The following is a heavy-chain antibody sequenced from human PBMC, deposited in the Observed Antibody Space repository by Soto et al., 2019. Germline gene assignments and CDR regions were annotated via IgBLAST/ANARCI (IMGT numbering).Heavy chain of an antibody. J-gene: IGHJ4*02. CDR2: FVPILATT. CDR1: RDTFTSHS. CDR3: ATAYLAARGTPYVY. V-gene: IGHV1-69*16. D-gene: IGHD6-6*01. Sequence: QVHLVQSGTEVKKPGSSVKVSCKASRDTFTSHSFSWVRQAPGQGLEWLGGFVPILATTNYAQKFQGRVTISADESTTTVYLALTSLRSDDTAVYYCATAYLAARGTPYVYWGQGTLVTVSS.